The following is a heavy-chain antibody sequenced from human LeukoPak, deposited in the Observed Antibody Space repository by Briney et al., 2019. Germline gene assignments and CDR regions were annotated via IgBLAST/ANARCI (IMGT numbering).Heavy chain of an antibody. Sequence: PGGSLRLSCAASGFNVRTNYMSWVRQAPGKGLEWVAVIYNDDVGGTIYYADSVKGRFTISRDNAQNSLYLQMNSLRAEDTAVYYCARGRNDYYDSSGYYSISDAFDIWGQGTMVTVSS. J-gene: IGHJ3*02. CDR1: GFNVRTNY. D-gene: IGHD3-22*01. V-gene: IGHV3-53*01. CDR3: ARGRNDYYDSSGYYSISDAFDI. CDR2: IYNDDVGGTI.